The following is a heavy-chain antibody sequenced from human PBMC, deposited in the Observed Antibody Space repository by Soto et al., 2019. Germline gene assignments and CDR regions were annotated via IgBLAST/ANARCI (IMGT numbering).Heavy chain of an antibody. CDR2: VFFSGST. Sequence: SETLSLTCSVSGYSIRSSKWWSWVRQSPEKGLEWMGSVFFSGSTYYNPSLKSRVTISIDTSKNQFSLRLKSVTAADTAVYYCARTWVQLWSYYFDSWGQGTLVTVSS. D-gene: IGHD1-1*01. CDR1: GYSIRSSKW. J-gene: IGHJ4*02. V-gene: IGHV4-38-2*02. CDR3: ARTWVQLWSYYFDS.